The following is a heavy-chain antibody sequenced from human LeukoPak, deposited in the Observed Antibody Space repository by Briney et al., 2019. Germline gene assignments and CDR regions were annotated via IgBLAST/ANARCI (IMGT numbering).Heavy chain of an antibody. Sequence: GESLQISCKGSGYSFTSYWISWVRQMPGKGLEWMGRIDPSDSYTNYSPSFQGHVTISADKSISTAYLQWSSLKASDTAMYYCARTDYGDYAEDYWGQGTLVTVSS. J-gene: IGHJ4*02. V-gene: IGHV5-10-1*01. CDR3: ARTDYGDYAEDY. CDR1: GYSFTSYW. D-gene: IGHD4-17*01. CDR2: IDPSDSYT.